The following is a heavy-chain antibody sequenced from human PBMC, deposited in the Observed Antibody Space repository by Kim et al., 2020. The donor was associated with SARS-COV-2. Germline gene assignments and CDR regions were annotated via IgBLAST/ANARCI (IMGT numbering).Heavy chain of an antibody. V-gene: IGHV3-30*04. CDR2: ISYDGSNK. CDR3: ARDPSSGRWDYFDY. D-gene: IGHD3-22*01. CDR1: GFTFSSYA. Sequence: GGSLRLSCAASGFTFSSYAMHWVRQAPGKGLEWVAVISYDGSNKYYADSVKGRFTISRDNSKNTLYLQMNSLRAEDTAVYYCARDPSSGRWDYFDYWGQG. J-gene: IGHJ4*02.